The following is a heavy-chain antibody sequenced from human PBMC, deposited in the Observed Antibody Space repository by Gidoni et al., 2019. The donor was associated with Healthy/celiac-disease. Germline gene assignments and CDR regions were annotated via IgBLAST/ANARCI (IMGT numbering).Heavy chain of an antibody. D-gene: IGHD4-17*01. J-gene: IGHJ4*02. Sequence: EVQLVESGGGLVPPGGSLRLSCAASGFTFSRYSMNWVRQAPGKGLEWVSYISSSSSTIDYADSVKGRFTSSRDNAKNSLYLQMNSLRDEDTAVYYCAAVPEGYDYGDYFDYWGQGTLVTVSS. CDR2: ISSSSSTI. CDR3: AAVPEGYDYGDYFDY. CDR1: GFTFSRYS. V-gene: IGHV3-48*02.